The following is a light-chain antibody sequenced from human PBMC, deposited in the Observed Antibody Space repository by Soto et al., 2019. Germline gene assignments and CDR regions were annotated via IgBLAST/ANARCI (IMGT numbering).Light chain of an antibody. J-gene: IGKJ1*01. Sequence: DIQMTQSPSSVSASVGDRVTITCRASQDISSWLAWYQQKPGKAPKLLIYTASTLQSGVPSSFSGSGSGTDFTLTIRSLQPEDFAIYYCQQASSFPRTFGQGTKVEIK. CDR3: QQASSFPRT. V-gene: IGKV1-12*01. CDR2: TAS. CDR1: QDISSW.